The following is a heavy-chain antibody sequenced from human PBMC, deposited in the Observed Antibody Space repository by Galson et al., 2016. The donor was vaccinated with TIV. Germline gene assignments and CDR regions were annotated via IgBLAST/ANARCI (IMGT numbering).Heavy chain of an antibody. D-gene: IGHD4-17*01. V-gene: IGHV4-59*01. CDR1: GGSISGYF. CDR2: IHSSGNT. CDR3: ARERDDYGDYYGSQSMGGMDV. Sequence: LSLTCSVSGGSISGYFWTWIRPPPEKGLEWIGFIHSSGNTDYNPSHRGRVTMSVDTSKNQISLKVTSVTAADTAVDYCARERDDYGDYYGSQSMGGMDVWGQGPTVTVSS. J-gene: IGHJ6*02.